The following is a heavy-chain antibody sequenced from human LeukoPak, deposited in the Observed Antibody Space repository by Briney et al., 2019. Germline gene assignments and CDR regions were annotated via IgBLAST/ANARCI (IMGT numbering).Heavy chain of an antibody. CDR1: GFAFSPYA. J-gene: IGHJ4*02. CDR2: ITGDSNTI. CDR3: AKDHPKFDC. Sequence: PGGSLRLSCAASGFAFSPYAMNWVRQAPGKGLEWVSFITGDSNTIYYADSMKGRLTVSRDNAENSLYLQMNSLRAEDTAVYYCAKDHPKFDCWGQGTLVTVSS. V-gene: IGHV3-48*01.